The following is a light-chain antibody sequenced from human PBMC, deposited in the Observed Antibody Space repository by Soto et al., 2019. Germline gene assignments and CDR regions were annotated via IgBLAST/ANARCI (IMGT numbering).Light chain of an antibody. J-gene: IGKJ4*01. CDR3: QQYYSTPLT. V-gene: IGKV4-1*01. CDR1: QSVCYSSNNKNY. Sequence: DIVRTQSPYSLAVCLWERATINWESIQSVCYSSNNKNYLAWYQQKPGQPPKLLIYWASTRESGVPDRFSGSGSGTDFTLTISSLQAEDVAVYYCQQYYSTPLTFGGGTKVDIK. CDR2: WAS.